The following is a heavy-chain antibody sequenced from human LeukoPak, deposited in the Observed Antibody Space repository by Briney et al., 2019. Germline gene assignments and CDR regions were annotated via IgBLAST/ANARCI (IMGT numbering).Heavy chain of an antibody. CDR3: ARYYYDSRGSPQFDY. V-gene: IGHV7-4-1*02. Sequence: ASVKVSRKASGYTFTSYTMHWVRQAPGQGLEWMGWIDTNAGNPTYAQGFTGRFVFSLDTSVTTAYLQISSLKAEDTAVYYCARYYYDSRGSPQFDYWGQGXLVTVSS. D-gene: IGHD3-22*01. CDR1: GYTFTSYT. J-gene: IGHJ4*02. CDR2: IDTNAGNP.